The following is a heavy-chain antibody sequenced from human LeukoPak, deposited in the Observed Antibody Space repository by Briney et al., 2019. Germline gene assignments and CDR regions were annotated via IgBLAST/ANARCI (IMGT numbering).Heavy chain of an antibody. J-gene: IGHJ4*02. Sequence: PGGSLRLSCAASGFTFSSYAVSWVRQAPGKGLEWVSAISGSGGSTYYADSVKGRFTISRDNSKNTLYLQMNSLRAEDTAVYYSANSASIAVAGTPDDYWGQGNLVTVSS. CDR3: ANSASIAVAGTPDDY. CDR1: GFTFSSYA. CDR2: ISGSGGST. V-gene: IGHV3-23*01. D-gene: IGHD6-19*01.